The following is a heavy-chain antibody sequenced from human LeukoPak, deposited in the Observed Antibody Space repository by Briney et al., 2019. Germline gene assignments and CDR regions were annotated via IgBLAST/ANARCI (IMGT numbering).Heavy chain of an antibody. V-gene: IGHV4-39*01. Sequence: PSETLSLTCTVSGGSISSSSYYWGWIRQPAGKGLQWIGSIYYSGSTYYNPSLKSRVTISVDTSKNQFSLKLSSVTAAEMAVYYCARRESGPINWFDPWGQGTLVTVSS. CDR1: GGSISSSSYY. D-gene: IGHD3-10*01. CDR3: ARRESGPINWFDP. J-gene: IGHJ5*02. CDR2: IYYSGST.